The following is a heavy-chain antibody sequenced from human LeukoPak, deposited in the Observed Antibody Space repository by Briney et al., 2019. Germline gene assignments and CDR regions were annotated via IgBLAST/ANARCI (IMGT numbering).Heavy chain of an antibody. CDR2: INPNSGGT. Sequence: ASVKVSCKASGYTFTGYYMHWVRQAPGQGLEWMGWINPNSGGTNYAQKFQGWVTMTTDTSTSTAYMELRSLRSDDTAVYYCATGDYGGNSAGFDYWGQGTLVTVSS. CDR1: GYTFTGYY. CDR3: ATGDYGGNSAGFDY. D-gene: IGHD4-23*01. V-gene: IGHV1-2*04. J-gene: IGHJ4*02.